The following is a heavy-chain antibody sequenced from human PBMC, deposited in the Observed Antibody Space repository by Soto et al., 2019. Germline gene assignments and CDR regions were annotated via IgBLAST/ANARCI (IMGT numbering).Heavy chain of an antibody. J-gene: IGHJ3*02. Sequence: ASVKVSCKASGYTFTGYYMHWVRQAPGQGLEWMGWINPNSGGTNYAQKFQGRVTMTRDTSISTAYMELSRLRSDDTAVYYCARDRYSGYGTRENAFDIWGQGTMVTVSS. CDR2: INPNSGGT. V-gene: IGHV1-2*02. CDR1: GYTFTGYY. CDR3: ARDRYSGYGTRENAFDI. D-gene: IGHD5-12*01.